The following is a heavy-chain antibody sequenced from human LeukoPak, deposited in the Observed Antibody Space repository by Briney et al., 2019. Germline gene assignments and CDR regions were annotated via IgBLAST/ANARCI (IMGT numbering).Heavy chain of an antibody. V-gene: IGHV4-59*01. J-gene: IGHJ6*03. CDR2: MYYSGIT. CDR1: GGSISGYF. CDR3: ARTDYGSGSGYYYYYYYMDV. Sequence: SETLSLTCSVSGGSISGYFWSWIRQPPGKGLEWIGYMYYSGITNYNPSLKSRVTMSVDTSKNQFSLKLSSVTVADTAVYYCARTDYGSGSGYYYYYYYMDVWGKGSTVTISS. D-gene: IGHD3-10*01.